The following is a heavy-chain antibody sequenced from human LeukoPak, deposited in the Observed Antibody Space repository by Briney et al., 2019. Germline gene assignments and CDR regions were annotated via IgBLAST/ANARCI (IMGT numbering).Heavy chain of an antibody. CDR2: IYRSGGS. Sequence: SETLSLTCVVSGYSISNDYYWGWIRRPPGKGLEWIGNIYRSGGSYYNPSLKSRVTILVDTSKNQFSLKLSSVTAADTAVYYCAKAGTTGIHHWFDPWGQGNLVTVS. CDR1: GYSISNDYY. D-gene: IGHD1-1*01. V-gene: IGHV4-38-2*01. J-gene: IGHJ5*02. CDR3: AKAGTTGIHHWFDP.